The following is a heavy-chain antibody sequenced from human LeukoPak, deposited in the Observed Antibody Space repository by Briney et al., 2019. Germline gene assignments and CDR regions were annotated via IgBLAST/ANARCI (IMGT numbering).Heavy chain of an antibody. CDR3: ARNYGDLNPFDY. V-gene: IGHV4-31*03. J-gene: IGHJ4*02. D-gene: IGHD4-17*01. Sequence: SQTLSLTCTVSGGSISSGGYYWSWIRQHPGKGLEWIGYIYYSGSTYYNPSLKSRVTISVDTSKNQFSLKLSSVTAADTAVYYCARNYGDLNPFDYWGQGTLVTVSS. CDR2: IYYSGST. CDR1: GGSISSGGYY.